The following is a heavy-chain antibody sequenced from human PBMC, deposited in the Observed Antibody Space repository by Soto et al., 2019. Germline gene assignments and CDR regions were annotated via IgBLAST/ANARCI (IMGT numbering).Heavy chain of an antibody. CDR3: AKDTFDTSLAKTDY. J-gene: IGHJ4*02. Sequence: GGSLRLSCAASGFTFSSYAMTWVRQAPGKGLEWVSTIDNSGGITYYADSVKGRFTISRDNSKNTLYLQMNSLRAEDTAVYYCAKDTFDTSLAKTDYWGQRTLVTVSS. D-gene: IGHD5-18*01. CDR2: IDNSGGIT. V-gene: IGHV3-23*01. CDR1: GFTFSSYA.